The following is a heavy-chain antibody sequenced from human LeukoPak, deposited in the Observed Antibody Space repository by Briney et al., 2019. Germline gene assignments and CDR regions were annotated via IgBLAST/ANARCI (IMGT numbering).Heavy chain of an antibody. Sequence: GGSLRLSCAASGFTFSSYAMSWVRQAPGKGLEWVSAISGSGGSTYYADSVKGRFTISRDNSKNTLYLQMNSLRGEDTAVYYCAISGSGSYYPFDYWGQGTLVTVSS. D-gene: IGHD3-10*01. CDR2: ISGSGGST. J-gene: IGHJ4*02. V-gene: IGHV3-23*01. CDR3: AISGSGSYYPFDY. CDR1: GFTFSSYA.